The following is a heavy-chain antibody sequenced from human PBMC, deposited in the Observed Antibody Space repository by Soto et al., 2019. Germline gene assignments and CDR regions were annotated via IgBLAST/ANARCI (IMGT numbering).Heavy chain of an antibody. J-gene: IGHJ4*02. Sequence: QVQLVESGGGVVQPGRSLRLSCAASGFTFSSYGMRWVRQAPGKGLEWVAVISYDGSNKYYADSVKGRFTISRDNSKNTLYLQMNSLRADDTAVYYCAKSSPPTGLFDYWGQGTLVTVSS. V-gene: IGHV3-30*18. CDR2: ISYDGSNK. CDR3: AKSSPPTGLFDY. CDR1: GFTFSSYG. D-gene: IGHD1-1*01.